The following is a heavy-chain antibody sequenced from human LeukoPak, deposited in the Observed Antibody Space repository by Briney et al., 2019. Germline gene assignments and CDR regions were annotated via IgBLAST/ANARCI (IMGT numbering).Heavy chain of an antibody. Sequence: GGSLRLSCAASGFTFSSYGMHWVRQAPGKGLEWVAFIRYDGSNKYYADSVKGRFTISRDNSKNTLYLQMNSLRAEDTAVYYCAKDNGPDYYDSSGYYDPYYMDVWGKGTTVTVSS. CDR1: GFTFSSYG. J-gene: IGHJ6*03. CDR3: AKDNGPDYYDSSGYYDPYYMDV. V-gene: IGHV3-30*02. D-gene: IGHD3-22*01. CDR2: IRYDGSNK.